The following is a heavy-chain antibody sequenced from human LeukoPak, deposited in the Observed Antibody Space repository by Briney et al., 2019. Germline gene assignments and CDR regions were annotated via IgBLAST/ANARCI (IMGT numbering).Heavy chain of an antibody. D-gene: IGHD3-22*01. CDR1: GFTVSSNT. CDR3: SRETPDRHDKIEN. CDR2: LQRDGTT. J-gene: IGHJ1*01. Sequence: GGSLRLSCAASGFTVSSNTVIWVRQAPGKGLEWVSVLQRDGTTYYKDSVEGRFTIPRDNSKNTIYLQMNSLRDGDTAVYYCSRETPDRHDKIENWGQGTLVTVSS. V-gene: IGHV3-53*01.